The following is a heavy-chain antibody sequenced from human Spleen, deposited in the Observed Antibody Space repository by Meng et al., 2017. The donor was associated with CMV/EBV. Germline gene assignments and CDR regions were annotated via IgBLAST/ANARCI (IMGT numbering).Heavy chain of an antibody. V-gene: IGHV3-20*04. Sequence: GESLKISCAASGFNLDDYVMHWVRQAPGQGLQWVSGLSWDGVGTTYADSVKGRFTISRDDAKNSLYLQMNGLRPEDTAFYYCTRHVSGGPRYWGQGTLVTVSS. CDR2: LSWDGVGT. D-gene: IGHD3-10*02. CDR3: TRHVSGGPRY. J-gene: IGHJ4*02. CDR1: GFNLDDYV.